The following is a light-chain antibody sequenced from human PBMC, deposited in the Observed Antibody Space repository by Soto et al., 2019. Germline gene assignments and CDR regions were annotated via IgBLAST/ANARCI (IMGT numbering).Light chain of an antibody. J-gene: IGLJ1*01. Sequence: QSALTQPASVSGSPGQSITISCTGTSSDVGGYNYVSWYQQHPGKAPKLIIYEVSYRPSGVSNRFSVSKSGNTASLTISGLQAEDEADYYCSSYTSNSTRYVFGTGTKVPVL. CDR1: SSDVGGYNY. CDR2: EVS. V-gene: IGLV2-14*01. CDR3: SSYTSNSTRYV.